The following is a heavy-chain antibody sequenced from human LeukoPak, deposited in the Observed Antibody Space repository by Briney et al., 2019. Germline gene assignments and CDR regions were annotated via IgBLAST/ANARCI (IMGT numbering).Heavy chain of an antibody. V-gene: IGHV3-30*02. Sequence: PGGSLRLSCAVSGFTFRNYWMTWVRQAPGKGLEWVAFIRYDGSNKYYADSVKGRFTISRDNSKNTLYLQMNSLRAEDTAVYYCAKDRNLAEYFQHWGQGTLVTVSS. D-gene: IGHD1-14*01. J-gene: IGHJ1*01. CDR1: GFTFRNYW. CDR2: IRYDGSNK. CDR3: AKDRNLAEYFQH.